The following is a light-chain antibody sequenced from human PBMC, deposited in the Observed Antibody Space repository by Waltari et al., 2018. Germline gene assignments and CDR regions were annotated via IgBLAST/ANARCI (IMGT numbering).Light chain of an antibody. CDR3: MQGTHWPPWT. J-gene: IGKJ1*01. V-gene: IGKV2-30*02. CDR1: QSLVHSDGNTY. CDR2: KVS. Sequence: DVVMTQSPLSLPVTLGQPASISCRSSQSLVHSDGNTYLSWFQQRPGQSPRCLIYKVSNRDSGVPDRFSGSGSGTDFTLKISRVEAEDVGVYYCMQGTHWPPWTFGQGTKVEIQ.